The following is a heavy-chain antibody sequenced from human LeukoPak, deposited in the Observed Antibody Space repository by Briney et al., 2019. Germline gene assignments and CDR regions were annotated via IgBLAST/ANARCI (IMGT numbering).Heavy chain of an antibody. J-gene: IGHJ4*02. CDR1: GFTFSSYG. V-gene: IGHV3-23*01. CDR3: AKAYKADY. Sequence: PGGSLRLSCAASGFTFSSYGMHWVRQAPGKGLEWVSAISGSGGGGSTYYADSVKGRFTISRDNSKNTLYLQMNSLGAEDTAIYYCAKAYKADYWGQGTLVTVSS. CDR2: ISGSGGGGST. D-gene: IGHD1-14*01.